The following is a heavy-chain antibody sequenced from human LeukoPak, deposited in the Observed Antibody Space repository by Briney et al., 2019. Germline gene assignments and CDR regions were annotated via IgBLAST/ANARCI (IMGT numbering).Heavy chain of an antibody. CDR2: IYHSGST. CDR3: ARSAPHASYMIPHGAFDI. D-gene: IGHD3-22*01. Sequence: PSETLSLTCAVSGYSISSGYYWGWIPQPPGNGLEWIGSIYHSGSTYYNPSLKSRVTISVDTSKNQFSLKLSSVTAADTAVYYCARSAPHASYMIPHGAFDIWGQGTMVTVSS. J-gene: IGHJ3*02. CDR1: GYSISSGYY. V-gene: IGHV4-38-2*01.